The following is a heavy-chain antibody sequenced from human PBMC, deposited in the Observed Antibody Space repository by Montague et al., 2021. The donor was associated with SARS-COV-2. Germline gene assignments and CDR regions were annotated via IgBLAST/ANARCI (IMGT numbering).Heavy chain of an antibody. V-gene: IGHV4-31*03. D-gene: IGHD3-22*01. CDR2: IYHTGGT. Sequence: TLSLTCTVSGASISSGGYYWSWIRQHPGKGLEWIGYIYHTGGTHYNPSLEGRVTISKETSKNHFSLNLSSVTAADSAVYYCARDSGYYDSSGYSYDAFDIWGQGTKVTVSS. J-gene: IGHJ3*02. CDR3: ARDSGYYDSSGYSYDAFDI. CDR1: GASISSGGYY.